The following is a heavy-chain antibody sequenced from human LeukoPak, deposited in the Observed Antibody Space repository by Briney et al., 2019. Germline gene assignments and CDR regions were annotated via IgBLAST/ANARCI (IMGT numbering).Heavy chain of an antibody. J-gene: IGHJ5*02. CDR2: MKPNSGNT. CDR3: ARGYYDFWSGYLRWFDP. Sequence: ASVKVSCKASGYTFTRYDINWVRQATGQGREGMGWMKPNSGNTGYAQKFQGRVTMTRNTSIRTAYMELSSLRSEDTAVYYCARGYYDFWSGYLRWFDPWGQGTLVTVSS. V-gene: IGHV1-8*01. D-gene: IGHD3-3*01. CDR1: GYTFTRYD.